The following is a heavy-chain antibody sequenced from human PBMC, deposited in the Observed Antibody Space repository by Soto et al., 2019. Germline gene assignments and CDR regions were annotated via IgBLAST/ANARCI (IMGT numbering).Heavy chain of an antibody. CDR3: ARDGTLVRPSNYYYNGMDV. D-gene: IGHD3-10*01. Sequence: VLLVQSGAEVKKPGASVKVYCKASGYTFTNYGISWVRQAPGQGLEWLGWISVYTGNTNYAQNLQGRVTMTTDTSTTTAYMELRSLRSDDTAVYYCARDGTLVRPSNYYYNGMDVWGQGTTVTVSS. V-gene: IGHV1-18*04. CDR2: ISVYTGNT. CDR1: GYTFTNYG. J-gene: IGHJ6*02.